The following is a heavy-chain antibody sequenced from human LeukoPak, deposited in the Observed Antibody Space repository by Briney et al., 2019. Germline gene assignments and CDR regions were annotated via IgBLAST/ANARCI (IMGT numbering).Heavy chain of an antibody. V-gene: IGHV1-69*06. CDR1: GGNFNTYA. D-gene: IGHD2-21*02. CDR2: IIPIFGTA. Sequence: EASVKVSCKASGGNFNTYAINWVRQAPGQGLEWMGGIIPIFGTANYAQKFQGRVTITADKSTSTAYMELSSLRSEDTAVYYCATHHQRSYCGGDCYSAAFDIWGQGTMVTVSS. CDR3: ATHHQRSYCGGDCYSAAFDI. J-gene: IGHJ3*02.